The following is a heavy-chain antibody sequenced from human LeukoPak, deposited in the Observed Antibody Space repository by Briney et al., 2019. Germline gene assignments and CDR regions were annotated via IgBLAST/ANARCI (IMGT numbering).Heavy chain of an antibody. J-gene: IGHJ4*02. V-gene: IGHV4-39*01. D-gene: IGHD1-26*01. CDR3: ARLGTVGDY. Sequence: SETLSLTCTASGGSISSSSYYWGWIRQPPGKGLEWIGSIYYSGSTYYNPSLKSRVTISVDTSKNQFSLKLSSVTAADTAVYYCARLGTVGDYWGQGTLVTVSS. CDR2: IYYSGST. CDR1: GGSISSSSYY.